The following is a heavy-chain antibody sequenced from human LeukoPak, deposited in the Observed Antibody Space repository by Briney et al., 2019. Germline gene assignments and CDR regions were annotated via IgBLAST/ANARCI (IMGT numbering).Heavy chain of an antibody. CDR3: ARDYYDSSGYFSWDY. D-gene: IGHD3-22*01. Sequence: SETLSLTCTVSGGSLSSYYWSWIRQPPGKGLEWIGYIYYSGSTYYNPSLTSRVTISVDTSKNQFSLKLSSVTAADTAVYYCARDYYDSSGYFSWDYWGQGTLVTVSS. J-gene: IGHJ4*02. V-gene: IGHV4-59*12. CDR1: GGSLSSYY. CDR2: IYYSGST.